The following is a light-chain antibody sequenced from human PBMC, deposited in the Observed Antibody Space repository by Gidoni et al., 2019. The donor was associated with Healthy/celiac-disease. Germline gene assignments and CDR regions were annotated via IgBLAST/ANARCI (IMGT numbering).Light chain of an antibody. V-gene: IGKV3-11*01. Sequence: EIVLTQSPATLSLSPGERATLSCRASQSVSSYLAWYQQKPGQAPRLLIYDASNRATGIPARFSGSGSGTDFTLTISSLEPEDFAVYYCQQRSNWPVDPGTKVDIK. CDR1: QSVSSY. CDR3: QQRSNWP. CDR2: DAS. J-gene: IGKJ3*01.